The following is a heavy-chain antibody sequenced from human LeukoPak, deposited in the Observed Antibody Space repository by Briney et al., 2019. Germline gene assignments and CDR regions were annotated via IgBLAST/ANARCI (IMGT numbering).Heavy chain of an antibody. CDR2: INHSGST. V-gene: IGHV4-34*01. CDR3: ATRCTSTSCYPYYYGMGV. D-gene: IGHD2-2*01. J-gene: IGHJ6*02. Sequence: SETLSLTCAVYGGSFSAYYGSWIRQPPGKGLGWIGEINHSGSTNYNPSLKSRVTISVDTSKNQFSLKLSSVTAADTAVYFCATRCTSTSCYPYYYGMGVWGQGTTVTVSS. CDR1: GGSFSAYY.